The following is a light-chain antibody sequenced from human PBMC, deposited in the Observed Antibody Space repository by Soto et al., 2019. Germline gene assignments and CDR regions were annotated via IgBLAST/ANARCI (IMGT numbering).Light chain of an antibody. CDR1: QSTGRW. J-gene: IGKJ1*01. V-gene: IGKV1-5*01. Sequence: DIQMTQAPSTLSASVGDRVTITCRASQSTGRWLAWYQQKPGKAPTLLIYSASALQSGVPSRFSASGSGTEFTLTISSLQPGDFATYYCQQYDSNSRTFGQGTEVDIK. CDR3: QQYDSNSRT. CDR2: SAS.